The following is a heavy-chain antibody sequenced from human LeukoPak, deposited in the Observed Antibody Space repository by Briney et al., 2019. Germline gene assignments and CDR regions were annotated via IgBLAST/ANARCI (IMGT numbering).Heavy chain of an antibody. Sequence: GASVKVSRKASGYTFTGYYMHWVRQAPGQGLEWMGWINPNSGGTNYAQKFQGRVTMTRDTSISTAYMELSRLRSDDTAVYYCARVEGAATYDFWSGSYYFDYWGQGTLVTVSS. D-gene: IGHD3-3*01. CDR2: INPNSGGT. CDR1: GYTFTGYY. CDR3: ARVEGAATYDFWSGSYYFDY. J-gene: IGHJ4*02. V-gene: IGHV1-2*02.